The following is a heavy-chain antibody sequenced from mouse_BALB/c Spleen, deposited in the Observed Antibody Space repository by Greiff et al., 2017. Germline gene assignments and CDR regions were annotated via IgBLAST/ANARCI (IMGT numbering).Heavy chain of an antibody. CDR3: AIYDGYHYAMDY. V-gene: IGHV5-9-4*01. CDR2: ISSGGSYT. J-gene: IGHJ4*01. CDR1: GFTFSSYA. D-gene: IGHD2-3*01. Sequence: EVKLMESGGGLVKPGGSLKLSCAASGFTFSSYAMSWVRQSPEKRLEWVAEISSGGSYTYYPDTVTGRFTISRDNAKNTLYLEMSSLRSEDTAMYYCAIYDGYHYAMDYWGQGTSVTVSS.